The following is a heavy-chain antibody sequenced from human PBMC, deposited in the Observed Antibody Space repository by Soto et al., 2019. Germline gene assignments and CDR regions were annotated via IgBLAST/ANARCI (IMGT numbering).Heavy chain of an antibody. CDR1: GGTFSSYT. CDR2: IIPILGIA. J-gene: IGHJ4*02. CDR3: ARAYCSSTSCYAGGWYYFDY. Sequence: QVQLVQSGAEVKKPGSSVKVSCKASGGTFSSYTISWVRQAPGQGLEWMGRIIPILGIANYAQKFQGRVTITADKSTSIAYMGLSSLRSEDTAVYYCARAYCSSTSCYAGGWYYFDYWGQGTLVTVSS. V-gene: IGHV1-69*02. D-gene: IGHD2-2*01.